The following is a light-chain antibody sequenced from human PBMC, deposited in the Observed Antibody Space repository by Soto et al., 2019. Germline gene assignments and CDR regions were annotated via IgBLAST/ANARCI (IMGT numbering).Light chain of an antibody. V-gene: IGLV1-40*01. J-gene: IGLJ3*02. Sequence: QSVLTQPPSVSGAPGQSVTISCTGSSSNIGAGYAVHWYQHLPLTAPKLLIYDDDNRPSGVSARFSGSKSGTSASLAITGLHADDEAYYDCQSYDSGRSGSWLFGGGTKLTVL. CDR1: SSNIGAGYA. CDR2: DDD. CDR3: QSYDSGRSGSWL.